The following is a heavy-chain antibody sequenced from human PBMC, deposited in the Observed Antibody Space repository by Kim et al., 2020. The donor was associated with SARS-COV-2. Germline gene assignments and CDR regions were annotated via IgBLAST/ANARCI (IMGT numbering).Heavy chain of an antibody. V-gene: IGHV3-30*04. Sequence: GGSLRLSCAASGFTFSSYAMHWVRQAPGKGLEWVAVISYDGSNKYYADSVKGRFTISRDNSKNTLYLQMNSLRAEDTAVYYCARDRRVGAAAREIDYWG. J-gene: IGHJ4*01. CDR2: ISYDGSNK. CDR1: GFTFSSYA. CDR3: ARDRRVGAAAREIDY. D-gene: IGHD1-26*01.